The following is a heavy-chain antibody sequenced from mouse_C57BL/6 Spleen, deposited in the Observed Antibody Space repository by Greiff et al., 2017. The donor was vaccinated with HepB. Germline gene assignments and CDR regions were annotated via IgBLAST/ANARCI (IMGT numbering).Heavy chain of an antibody. V-gene: IGHV1-82*01. J-gene: IGHJ2*01. Sequence: QVQLQQSGPELVKPGASVKISCKASGYAFSSSWMNWVKQRPGKGLEWIGRIYPGDGDTNYNGKFKGKATLTADKSSSTAYMQRSSLTSEDSAVYFCARDTTVVATNFDYGGQGTTLTVSS. D-gene: IGHD1-1*01. CDR2: IYPGDGDT. CDR1: GYAFSSSW. CDR3: ARDTTVVATNFDY.